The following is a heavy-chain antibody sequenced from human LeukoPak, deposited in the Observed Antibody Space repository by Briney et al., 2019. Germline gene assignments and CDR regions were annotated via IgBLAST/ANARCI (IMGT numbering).Heavy chain of an antibody. CDR1: GFTFSTYW. D-gene: IGHD1-7*01. J-gene: IGHJ4*02. V-gene: IGHV3-7*03. CDR3: TTGRNNWNYGIDY. Sequence: GGSLRLSCAASGFTFSTYWMMWVRQAPGKGLEWVANINEDGSEKYYADSVEGRFTISRDNAKNSLDLQMSSLKTEDTAVYYCTTGRNNWNYGIDYWGQGTLVTVSS. CDR2: INEDGSEK.